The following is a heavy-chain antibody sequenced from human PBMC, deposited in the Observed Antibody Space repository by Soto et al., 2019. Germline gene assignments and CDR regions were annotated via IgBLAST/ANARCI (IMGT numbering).Heavy chain of an antibody. V-gene: IGHV3-21*01. D-gene: IGHD1-26*01. CDR3: ARDLGATHSYYYGMDV. CDR2: ISSRSSYI. CDR1: GFTCSSYS. Sequence: EVQLVESGGGLVKPGGSLRLSCAASGFTCSSYSMNWVRQAPGKGLEWVSSISSRSSYIYYADSVKGRFTIARDNVKNSLSLQMTSLRAEDTAVYSCARDLGATHSYYYGMDVWGQGTTVTVSS. J-gene: IGHJ6*02.